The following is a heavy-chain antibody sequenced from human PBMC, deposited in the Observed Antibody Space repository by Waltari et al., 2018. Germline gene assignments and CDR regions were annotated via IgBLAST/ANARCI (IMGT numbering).Heavy chain of an antibody. CDR3: ARVTSEFRSPYFYFDL. Sequence: QLQLQESGPGLVKPSETLSLTCSVSGDSIISTYYYWGWIRQPPGKVLEGIGSIYYSGDTFYSPSLSSRVTISVDTSKNQFSLKLTSVTAADTALYYCARVTSEFRSPYFYFDLWGRGTLVTVSA. CDR1: GDSIISTYYY. CDR2: IYYSGDT. V-gene: IGHV4-39*07. J-gene: IGHJ2*01.